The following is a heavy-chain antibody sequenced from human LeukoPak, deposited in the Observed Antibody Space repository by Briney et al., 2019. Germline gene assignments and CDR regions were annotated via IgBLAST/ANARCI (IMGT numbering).Heavy chain of an antibody. CDR3: ARTNQDSYGYVVPHGL. CDR1: GFTFSSYG. J-gene: IGHJ4*02. CDR2: IWYDGSNK. V-gene: IGHV3-33*01. D-gene: IGHD5-18*01. Sequence: GGSLRLSCAASGFTFSSYGMHWVRQAPGKGLEWVSVIWYDGSNKYYADSVKGRFTISRDNSKNTLYLQMNSLRAEDTAVYYCARTNQDSYGYVVPHGLWGQGTLVTVSS.